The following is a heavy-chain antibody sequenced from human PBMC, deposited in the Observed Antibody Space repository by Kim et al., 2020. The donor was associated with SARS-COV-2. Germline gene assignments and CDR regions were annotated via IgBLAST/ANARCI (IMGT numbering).Heavy chain of an antibody. D-gene: IGHD2-21*02. J-gene: IGHJ4*02. CDR3: VRGEPKQSCGGDCYLGY. V-gene: IGHV3-74*01. CDR1: GFTFTNYW. Sequence: GGSLRLSCAASGFTFTNYWLHWVHQVPGKGLVWVSRINTDGRATDYADSVKGRFTISRDNDRNTLYLQMNTLRDEDTAIYYCVRGEPKQSCGGDCYLGYWGQGTLVTVSS. CDR2: INTDGRAT.